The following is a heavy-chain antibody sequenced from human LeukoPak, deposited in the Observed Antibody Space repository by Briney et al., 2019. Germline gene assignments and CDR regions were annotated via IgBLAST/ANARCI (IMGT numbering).Heavy chain of an antibody. V-gene: IGHV3-23*01. CDR1: GFTFSSHW. J-gene: IGHJ4*02. D-gene: IGHD6-13*01. CDR3: AKTRPLDSSSWSHGDY. CDR2: ISGSGDST. Sequence: PGGSLRLSCTASGFTFSSHWMSWVRQAPGKGLEWVSAISGSGDSTYYGDSVKGRFTISRDNSKNTLYLQMNSLRAEDTAVYYCAKTRPLDSSSWSHGDYWGQGTLVTVSS.